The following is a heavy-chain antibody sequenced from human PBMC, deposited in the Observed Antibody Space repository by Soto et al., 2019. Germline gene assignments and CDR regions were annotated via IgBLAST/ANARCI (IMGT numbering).Heavy chain of an antibody. CDR2: ISGNGDST. Sequence: EVQLVESGGGLVQPGGSLRLSCAASGFTFSSYAMHWVRQAPGKGLEYVSVISGNGDSTYYANSVKGRFTISRDNSKNTLSLQMGSLRAEDMAVYYCARRGYGLYFDYWGQGTLVTVSS. V-gene: IGHV3-64*01. J-gene: IGHJ4*02. CDR3: ARRGYGLYFDY. D-gene: IGHD3-10*01. CDR1: GFTFSSYA.